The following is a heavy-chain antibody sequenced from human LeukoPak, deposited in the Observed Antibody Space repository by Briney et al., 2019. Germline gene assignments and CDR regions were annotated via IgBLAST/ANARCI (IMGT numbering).Heavy chain of an antibody. CDR2: IYHSGST. V-gene: IGHV4-59*12. CDR3: ARDIVVVPAAGRWFDP. CDR1: GGSISSYY. J-gene: IGHJ5*02. D-gene: IGHD2-2*01. Sequence: NPSETLSLTCTVSGGSISSYYWSWIRQPPGKGLEWIGEIYHSGSTNYNPSLKSRVTISVDKSKNQFSLKLSSVTAADTAVYYCARDIVVVPAAGRWFDPWGQGTLVTVSS.